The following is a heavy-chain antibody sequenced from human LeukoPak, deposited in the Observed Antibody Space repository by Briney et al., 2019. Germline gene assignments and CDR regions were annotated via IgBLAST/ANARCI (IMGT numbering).Heavy chain of an antibody. CDR1: GFTFSSYW. CDR2: IKQDGSEK. CDR3: ARAQGCSSTSCPFQY. Sequence: GGSLRLSCAASGFTFSSYWMSWVRQAPGKGLEWVANIKQDGSEKYYVDSVKGRFTISRDNSKNTLYLQMNSLRAEDTAVYYCARAQGCSSTSCPFQYWGQGTLVTVSS. J-gene: IGHJ1*01. D-gene: IGHD2-2*01. V-gene: IGHV3-7*01.